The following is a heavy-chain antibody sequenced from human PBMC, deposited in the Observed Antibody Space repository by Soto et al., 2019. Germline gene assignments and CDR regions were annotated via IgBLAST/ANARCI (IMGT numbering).Heavy chain of an antibody. V-gene: IGHV3-30*18. Sequence: GGSLRLSCAASGFTFSSYGMHWVRQAPGKGLEWVAVISYDGSNKYYADSVKGRFTISRDNSKNTLYLQMNSLRAEDTAVYYCAKDSRYCSGGSCYFNWFDPWGQGTLVTVSS. D-gene: IGHD2-15*01. CDR3: AKDSRYCSGGSCYFNWFDP. CDR2: ISYDGSNK. CDR1: GFTFSSYG. J-gene: IGHJ5*02.